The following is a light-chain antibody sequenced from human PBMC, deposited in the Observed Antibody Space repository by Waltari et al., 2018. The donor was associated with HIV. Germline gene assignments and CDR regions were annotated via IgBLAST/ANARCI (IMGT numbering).Light chain of an antibody. Sequence: QSALTQPPSASGSPGQSVTISCTGTSSDVGRYNYVSWYEQHPGKAPKLMIYGVSKRPAGVPDRCSGSKSGNTASLTVSGLQAEDEADYYCSSYAGSNNYVFGTGTKVTVL. CDR3: SSYAGSNNYV. CDR2: GVS. J-gene: IGLJ1*01. CDR1: SSDVGRYNY. V-gene: IGLV2-8*01.